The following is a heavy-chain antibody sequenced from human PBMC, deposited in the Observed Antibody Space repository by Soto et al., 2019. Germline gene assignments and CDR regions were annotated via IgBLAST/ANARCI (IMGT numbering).Heavy chain of an antibody. CDR2: MNPNSGNT. CDR3: AREGGYSYGFDY. CDR1: GYTFTSYD. V-gene: IGHV1-8*01. D-gene: IGHD5-18*01. J-gene: IGHJ4*02. Sequence: QVQLVQSGAEVKKPGASVKVSCKASGYTFTSYDINWVRQATGQGLEWMGWMNPNSGNTGYAQKXXGXVTMTRNTYISPAYMELSSLRSEDTAVYYCAREGGYSYGFDYWGQGTLVTVSS.